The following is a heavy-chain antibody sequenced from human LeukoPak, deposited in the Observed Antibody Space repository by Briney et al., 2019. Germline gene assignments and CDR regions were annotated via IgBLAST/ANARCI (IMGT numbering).Heavy chain of an antibody. CDR2: VSGSGSNT. Sequence: GGSLRLSCAASGFIFSSHAMSWVRLAPGGGLEWVSVVSGSGSNTFYADPVRGRFTISRDNSRSTLSLQMKSLRVEDTAVYYCARDGQRCSGSNCYSVDVWGQGTMVTVSS. CDR1: GFIFSSHA. D-gene: IGHD2-2*02. CDR3: ARDGQRCSGSNCYSVDV. J-gene: IGHJ3*01. V-gene: IGHV3-23*01.